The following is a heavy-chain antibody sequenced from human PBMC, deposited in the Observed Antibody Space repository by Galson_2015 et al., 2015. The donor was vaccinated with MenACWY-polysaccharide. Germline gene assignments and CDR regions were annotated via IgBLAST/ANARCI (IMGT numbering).Heavy chain of an antibody. D-gene: IGHD4-17*01. J-gene: IGHJ4*02. V-gene: IGHV1-8*01. CDR1: GYTFANYD. CDR3: ARTNGDFDF. CDR2: MNPKSGYS. Sequence: SVKVSCNASGYTFANYDINWGRLAPGQGLEWMAWMNPKSGYSGYAQKFHGRVTLTKDTSISTAYLELSSLRSEDTAMYYCARTNGDFDFWGQGTLITVSS.